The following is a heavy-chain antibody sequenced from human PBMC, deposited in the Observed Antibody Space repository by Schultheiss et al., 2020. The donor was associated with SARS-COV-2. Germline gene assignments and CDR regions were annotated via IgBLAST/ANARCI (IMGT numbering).Heavy chain of an antibody. J-gene: IGHJ4*02. CDR2: ISPYHGTT. V-gene: IGHV1-69*10. Sequence: SVKVSCKASGGTFSSYAISWVRQAPGQGLEWMGWISPYHGTTNYAQKFQGRVTMTEDTSTDTAYMELSSLRSEDTAVYYCATHLNYYDSSGYAYWGQGTLVTVSS. D-gene: IGHD3-22*01. CDR3: ATHLNYYDSSGYAY. CDR1: GGTFSSYA.